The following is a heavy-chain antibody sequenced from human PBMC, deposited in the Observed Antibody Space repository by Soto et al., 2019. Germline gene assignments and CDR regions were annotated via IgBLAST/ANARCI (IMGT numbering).Heavy chain of an antibody. J-gene: IGHJ4*02. V-gene: IGHV4-4*07. D-gene: IGHD3-3*01. CDR3: ARGGQDFWSGPFDY. Sequence: TLSPTCTVSGGSISNYYCNWIRQPAGKGLEWIGRIDTSGSTNYNPSLKSRVTMSVDTSKQEFSLKLSSVTAADTALYYCARGGQDFWSGPFDYWGRGALVTVSS. CDR2: IDTSGST. CDR1: GGSISNYY.